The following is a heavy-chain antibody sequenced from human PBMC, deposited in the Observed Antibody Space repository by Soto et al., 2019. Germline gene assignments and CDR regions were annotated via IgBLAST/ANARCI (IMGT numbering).Heavy chain of an antibody. CDR2: ISWNSGSI. Sequence: EVQLVESGGGLVQPGRSLRLSCAASGFTFDDYAMHWVRQAPGKGLEWVSGISWNSGSIGYADSVKGRFTISRDNAKNSLYLQMNSLRAEDTALYYCAKDSYGDYDESNFDYWGQGTLVTVSS. V-gene: IGHV3-9*01. CDR3: AKDSYGDYDESNFDY. J-gene: IGHJ4*02. D-gene: IGHD4-17*01. CDR1: GFTFDDYA.